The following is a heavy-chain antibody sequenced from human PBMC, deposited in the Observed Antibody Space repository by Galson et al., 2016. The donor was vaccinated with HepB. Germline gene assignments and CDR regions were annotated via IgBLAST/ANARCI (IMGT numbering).Heavy chain of an antibody. V-gene: IGHV3-7*03. CDR3: ASAWTGSYVCYFDS. CDR1: GFSFSRYW. CDR2: IKQDGSEK. Sequence: SLRLSCAASGFSFSRYWMSWVRQAPGKGLEWVANIKQDGSEKYYVDSVKGRFTISRDNAKNSLSLQMNSLRAEDTAVYYCASAWTGSYVCYFDSWGQGTLVTVPS. J-gene: IGHJ4*02. D-gene: IGHD3-10*01.